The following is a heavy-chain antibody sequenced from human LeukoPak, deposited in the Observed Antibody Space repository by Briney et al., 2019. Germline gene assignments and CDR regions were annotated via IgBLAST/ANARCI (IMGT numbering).Heavy chain of an antibody. J-gene: IGHJ4*02. V-gene: IGHV3-48*04. D-gene: IGHD3-16*01. CDR3: ARVIGSYGDSAY. Sequence: PGGSLRLSCAASGFTFSSYSTNWVRQAPGKGLEWLSYISSTSSAIYYADSLKGRFTISRDNAKNSLYLQMDSLRAEDTAVYYCARVIGSYGDSAYWGQGTLVTVSS. CDR2: ISSTSSAI. CDR1: GFTFSSYS.